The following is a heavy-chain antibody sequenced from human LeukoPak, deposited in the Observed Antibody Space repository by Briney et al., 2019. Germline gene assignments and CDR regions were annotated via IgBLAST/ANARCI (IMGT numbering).Heavy chain of an antibody. CDR2: ASYDGTNN. CDR3: TRHPAEGDY. J-gene: IGHJ4*02. CDR1: GFTFRSFG. D-gene: IGHD2-15*01. V-gene: IGHV3-30*03. Sequence: PGRSLRLSCAASGFTFRSFGMHWVRQAPGKGLEWVAVASYDGTNNYYADSVKGRFTISRDNAKNSLYLQMNSLRAEDTAVYYCTRHPAEGDYWGQGTLVTVSS.